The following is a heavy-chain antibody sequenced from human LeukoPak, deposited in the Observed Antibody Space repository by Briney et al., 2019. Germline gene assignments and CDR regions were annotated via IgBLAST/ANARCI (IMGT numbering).Heavy chain of an antibody. CDR2: ISSSGTTI. CDR3: AIGLFEEQQPY. D-gene: IGHD6-13*01. V-gene: IGHV3-48*03. J-gene: IGHJ4*02. CDR1: GFTFSSYE. Sequence: AGTSLTLSCAASGFTFSSYEMNWVRQAPGKGLEWVSYISSSGTTIYYADSVKGRFTISRDNAKNSLYLQMNSLRAEDTAVYYCAIGLFEEQQPYWGQGTLVTVSS.